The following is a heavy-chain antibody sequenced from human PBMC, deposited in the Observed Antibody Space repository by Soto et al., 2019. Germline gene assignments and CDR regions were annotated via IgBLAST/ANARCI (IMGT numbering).Heavy chain of an antibody. Sequence: GFSVKVSCKASGYTFPSYGFSWVGPAPAHGLEWMGWISAYNGNTNYAQKLQGSVNMTTDTSTGTAYMELRSMRCDDTAVYYCARDPRSGGLVDSFDYWGQGTLVTVSS. D-gene: IGHD2-15*01. V-gene: IGHV1-18*01. J-gene: IGHJ4*02. CDR3: ARDPRSGGLVDSFDY. CDR1: GYTFPSYG. CDR2: ISAYNGNT.